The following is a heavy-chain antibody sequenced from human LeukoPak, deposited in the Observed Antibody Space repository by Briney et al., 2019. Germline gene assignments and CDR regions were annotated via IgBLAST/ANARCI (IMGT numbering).Heavy chain of an antibody. Sequence: GASVKLSCRASVYTFTGYYMHWVRHAPGQGLECMGWINPNSGGTNYAQTLQGRVNITRDTSIGTAYMELSRLRSDDTAVYYCARDFYGGNSLYFFDYWGQGTLVTVSS. CDR3: ARDFYGGNSLYFFDY. J-gene: IGHJ4*02. CDR1: VYTFTGYY. CDR2: INPNSGGT. V-gene: IGHV1-2*02. D-gene: IGHD4-23*01.